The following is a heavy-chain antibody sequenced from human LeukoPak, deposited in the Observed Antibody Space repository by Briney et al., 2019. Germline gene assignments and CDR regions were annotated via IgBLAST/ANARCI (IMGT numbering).Heavy chain of an antibody. V-gene: IGHV3-74*01. CDR3: ARDLAGPPQEAFDI. J-gene: IGHJ3*02. CDR2: INRDGSTT. CDR1: GFTFSIYW. Sequence: PGGSLRLSCAASGFTFSIYWMHWVRQAPGKGLVWVSRINRDGSTTSYADSVKGRFTISRDNAKNTLYLQMNTLRAEDTAVYYCARDLAGPPQEAFDIWGQGTMVTVSS.